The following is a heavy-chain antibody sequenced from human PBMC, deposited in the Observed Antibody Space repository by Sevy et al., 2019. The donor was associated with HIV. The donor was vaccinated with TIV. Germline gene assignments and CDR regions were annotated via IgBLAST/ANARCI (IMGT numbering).Heavy chain of an antibody. V-gene: IGHV3-30*04. CDR1: GFTFSTYA. CDR3: ARDPGNSGNY. Sequence: GVSLRLSCAASGFTFSTYAMHWLRQAPGKGLEWVAVISHDERTKYYADSVKGRFTISRDNSKNTLYLQMDSLRPEDTTIYYCARDPGNSGNYWGQGTLVTVSS. CDR2: ISHDERTK. J-gene: IGHJ4*02. D-gene: IGHD1-1*01.